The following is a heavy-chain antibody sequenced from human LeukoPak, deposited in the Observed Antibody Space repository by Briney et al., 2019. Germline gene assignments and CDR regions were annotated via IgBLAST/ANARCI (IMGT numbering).Heavy chain of an antibody. CDR2: IYTSGST. Sequence: PSVTLSLTCTVSGGSISSYYWSWIRQPPGKGLEWIGYIYTSGSTNYNPSLKSRVTISVDTSKNQFSLKLSSVTAADTAVYYCARLILGLGGSTTAKDVWGKGTTVTVSS. CDR1: GGSISSYY. V-gene: IGHV4-4*09. J-gene: IGHJ6*04. D-gene: IGHD1-26*01. CDR3: ARLILGLGGSTTAKDV.